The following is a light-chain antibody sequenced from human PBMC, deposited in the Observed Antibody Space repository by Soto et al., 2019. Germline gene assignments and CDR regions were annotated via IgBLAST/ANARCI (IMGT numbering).Light chain of an antibody. Sequence: DIVMTQSPDSLAVSLGEGATINCKSSQSILSSSNNKNYLAWYKQKPGQSPKLLIYWASTRESGVPDRFSGSGSGTDFTLTISSLQAEDVAVYYCQQYYTLPLSFGGGTKVEIK. J-gene: IGKJ4*01. V-gene: IGKV4-1*01. CDR3: QQYYTLPLS. CDR2: WAS. CDR1: QSILSSSNNKNY.